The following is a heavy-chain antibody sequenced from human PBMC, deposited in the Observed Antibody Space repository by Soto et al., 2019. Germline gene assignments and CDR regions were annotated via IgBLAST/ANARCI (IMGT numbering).Heavy chain of an antibody. V-gene: IGHV4-4*07. CDR2: IYTTGST. J-gene: IGHJ6*02. CDR1: GGSISNYY. CDR3: ARARFLQWSQDYYGLDV. D-gene: IGHD3-3*01. Sequence: SETLSLTCTVSGGSISNYYWTWIRQPAGKGLEWIGRIYTTGSTNYNPSLKSRVTMSVDTSKNQFSLKLRSVTAADTAVYYCARARFLQWSQDYYGLDVWGQGTTVIVS.